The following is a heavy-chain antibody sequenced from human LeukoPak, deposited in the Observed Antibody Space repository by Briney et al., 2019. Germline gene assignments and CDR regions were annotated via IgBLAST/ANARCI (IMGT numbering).Heavy chain of an antibody. V-gene: IGHV3-48*03. CDR2: ISSSGSTI. CDR1: GLTFSSYE. CDR3: ARPQTYYYDSSGYPKGYYFDY. Sequence: GGSLRLSCAASGLTFSSYEMNWVRQAPGKGLEWVSYISSSGSTIYYADSVKGRFTISRDNAKNSLYLQMNSLRAEDTAVYYCARPQTYYYDSSGYPKGYYFDYWGQGTLVTVSS. J-gene: IGHJ4*02. D-gene: IGHD3-22*01.